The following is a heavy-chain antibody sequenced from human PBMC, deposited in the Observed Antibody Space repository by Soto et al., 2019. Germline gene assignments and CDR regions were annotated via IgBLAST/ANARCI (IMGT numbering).Heavy chain of an antibody. V-gene: IGHV4-30-4*01. CDR1: GGSISSGDYY. D-gene: IGHD6-13*01. J-gene: IGHJ4*02. Sequence: TSETLSLTCTVSGGSISSGDYYWSWIRQPPGKGLEWIGYIYYSGSTYYNPSLKSRVTISVDTSKNQFSLKLSSVTAADTAVYYCAREQQQLALDYWGQGTLVTVSS. CDR2: IYYSGST. CDR3: AREQQQLALDY.